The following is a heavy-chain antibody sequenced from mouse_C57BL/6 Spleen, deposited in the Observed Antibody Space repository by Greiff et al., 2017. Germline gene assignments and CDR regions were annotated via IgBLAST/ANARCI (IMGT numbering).Heavy chain of an antibody. V-gene: IGHV1-59*01. J-gene: IGHJ4*01. CDR3: ARNYSNMDY. CDR2: IDPSDIYT. D-gene: IGHD2-5*01. CDR1: GYTLTSYW. Sequence: VQLQQPGAELVRPGTSVKLSCKASGYTLTSYWMHWVKQRPGQGLEWIGVIDPSDIYTNYNQKFKGKATLTVDTSSSTAYMQLSSLTSEDSAVYYCARNYSNMDYWGQGTSVTVSS.